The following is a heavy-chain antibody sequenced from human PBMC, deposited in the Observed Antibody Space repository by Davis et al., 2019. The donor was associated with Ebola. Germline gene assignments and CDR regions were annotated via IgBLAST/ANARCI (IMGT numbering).Heavy chain of an antibody. V-gene: IGHV3-30*01. J-gene: IGHJ4*02. CDR2: ISHDGTNR. CDR3: AKIQRGY. CDR1: EFTFRDYS. Sequence: GGSLRLSCVASEFTFRDYSINWVRQAPGKGLEWVSIISHDGTNRFYADSVKGRFTISRDNSKNTLYLQMNSLRAENTAVYYCAKIQRGYWGQGTLVTVSS.